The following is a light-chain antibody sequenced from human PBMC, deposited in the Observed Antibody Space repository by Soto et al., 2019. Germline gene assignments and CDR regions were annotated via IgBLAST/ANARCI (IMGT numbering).Light chain of an antibody. CDR3: VIWHSSAWV. CDR2: YKSDSDK. CDR1: SGINVGTYR. V-gene: IGLV5-45*01. Sequence: QSVLTQPASLSASPGASASLTCTLRSGINVGTYRIYWYQQKPGSPPQYLLRYKSDSDKQQGSGVPSRFSGSEDASANAGILLISGLQSEDEADYYCVIWHSSAWVFGGGTKLTVL. J-gene: IGLJ3*02.